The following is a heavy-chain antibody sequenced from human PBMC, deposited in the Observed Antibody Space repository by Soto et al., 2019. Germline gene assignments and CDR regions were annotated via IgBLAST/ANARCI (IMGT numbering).Heavy chain of an antibody. CDR2: IGSSGDGT. V-gene: IGHV3-23*01. CDR3: AKGDYSASGSYFPHIPYGH. D-gene: IGHD3-10*01. J-gene: IGHJ4*02. CDR1: EFTFSNYA. Sequence: PGGSLRLSXAASEFTFSNYAMSWVRQAPGKGLEWVSGIGSSGDGTYYADSVKGRFTISRDNSKNTLYLQMNSLRAEDTALYYCAKGDYSASGSYFPHIPYGHWGQGTVVTVSS.